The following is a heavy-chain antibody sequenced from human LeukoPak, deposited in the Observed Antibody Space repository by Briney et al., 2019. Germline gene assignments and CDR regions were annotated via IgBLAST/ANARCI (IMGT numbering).Heavy chain of an antibody. CDR1: GFTFSSYW. J-gene: IGHJ4*02. V-gene: IGHV3-74*01. Sequence: GGSLRPSCAASGFTFSSYWMHWVRQAPGKGLVWVSRINTDGSSTSYADSVKGRFTISRDNAKNTLYLQMNSLRAEDTAVYYCASETYYHIDYWGQGTLVTVSS. D-gene: IGHD3-9*01. CDR2: INTDGSST. CDR3: ASETYYHIDY.